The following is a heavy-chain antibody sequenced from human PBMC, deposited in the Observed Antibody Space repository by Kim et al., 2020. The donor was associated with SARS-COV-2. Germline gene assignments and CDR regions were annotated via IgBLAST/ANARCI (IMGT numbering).Heavy chain of an antibody. CDR1: GYTFTSYA. CDR2: INAGNGNT. Sequence: ASVKVSCKASGYTFTSYAMHWVRQAPGQRLEWMGWINAGNGNTKYSQKFQGRVTITRDTSASTAYMELSSLRSEDTAVYYCALLLSNPVRGVIITNTPFDYWGQGTLVTVSS. D-gene: IGHD3-10*01. CDR3: ALLLSNPVRGVIITNTPFDY. V-gene: IGHV1-3*01. J-gene: IGHJ4*02.